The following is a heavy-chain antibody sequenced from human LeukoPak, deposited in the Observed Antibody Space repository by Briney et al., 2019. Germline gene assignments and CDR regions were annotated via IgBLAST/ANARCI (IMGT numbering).Heavy chain of an antibody. V-gene: IGHV3-7*01. Sequence: GGSLRLSCAASGFTFSSYWMSWVRQAPGKGLEWVANIKQDGSEKYYVDSVKGRFTISRDNAKNSLYLQMNSLRAEDTAVYYCARDAQRGFDYSNSLKNWGHGTLVTVSS. D-gene: IGHD4-11*01. CDR1: GFTFSSYW. CDR2: IKQDGSEK. J-gene: IGHJ4*01. CDR3: ARDAQRGFDYSNSLKN.